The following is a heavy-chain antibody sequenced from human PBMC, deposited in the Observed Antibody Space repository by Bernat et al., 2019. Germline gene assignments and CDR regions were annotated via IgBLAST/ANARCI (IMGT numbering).Heavy chain of an antibody. V-gene: IGHV4-34*01. J-gene: IGHJ5*02. D-gene: IGHD1-20*01. Sequence: QVQLQQWGAGLLKPSETLSLTCAVYGGSFSGYYWSWIRQPPGTGLEWLGEINHSGSTNYNPSLKSRVTISVDTSQKQFPVELSSVTAAETAGDYCARGEHGTITGTTGFDPWGQGTLVTVSS. CDR1: GGSFSGYY. CDR3: ARGEHGTITGTTGFDP. CDR2: INHSGST.